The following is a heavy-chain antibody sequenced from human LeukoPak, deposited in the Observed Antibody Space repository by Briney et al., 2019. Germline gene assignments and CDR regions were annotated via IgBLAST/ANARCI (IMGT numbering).Heavy chain of an antibody. J-gene: IGHJ5*01. D-gene: IGHD6-13*01. CDR1: GFILSSAG. V-gene: IGHV3-30-3*01. Sequence: GKSLRLSCAVSGFILSSAGMHWVRQAPGKGLEWVAFISYDGSNKYYADSVKGRFTISRDNSKNTLYLQLNSLRAEDTALYHCARDHGYSSSWYAVDSWGQGTLVTVSS. CDR2: ISYDGSNK. CDR3: ARDHGYSSSWYAVDS.